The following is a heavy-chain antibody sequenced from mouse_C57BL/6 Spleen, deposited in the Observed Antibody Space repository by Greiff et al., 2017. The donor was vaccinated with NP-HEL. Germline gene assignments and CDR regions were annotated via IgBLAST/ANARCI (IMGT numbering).Heavy chain of an antibody. CDR1: GFSLTRYG. V-gene: IGHV2-2*01. CDR2: LWSGGST. J-gene: IGHJ1*03. D-gene: IGHD1-1*01. Sequence: QVQLPHFLPVVFHPSQSLSITCTVSGFSLTRYGVHWVRQSPGKGLEWLGVLWSGGSTDYNAAFMSRLSISKDNSKSQVFFKMNSLQADDTAIYYCARSYGSSYDWYFDVWGTGTTVTVSS. CDR3: ARSYGSSYDWYFDV.